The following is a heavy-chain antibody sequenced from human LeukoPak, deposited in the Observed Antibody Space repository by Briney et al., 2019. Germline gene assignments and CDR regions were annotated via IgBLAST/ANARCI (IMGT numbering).Heavy chain of an antibody. D-gene: IGHD6-19*01. CDR3: AKDAHSSGWYYFDY. Sequence: GGSLRLSCAASGFTFSTYAMSWARQAPGRGLEWVSAVSGSGGSTYYADSVKGRFTISRDNSRNTLYLQMNSLRAEDTAVYYCAKDAHSSGWYYFDYWGQGTLVTVSS. V-gene: IGHV3-23*01. CDR2: VSGSGGST. CDR1: GFTFSTYA. J-gene: IGHJ4*02.